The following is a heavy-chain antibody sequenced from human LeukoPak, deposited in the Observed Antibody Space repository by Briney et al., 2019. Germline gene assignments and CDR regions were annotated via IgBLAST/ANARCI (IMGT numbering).Heavy chain of an antibody. CDR2: IYYSGST. V-gene: IGHV4-39*07. CDR3: ARVLPTHYDFWSGYYFAYYYYYMDV. J-gene: IGHJ6*03. Sequence: SETLSLTCTVSGGSISSSSYYWGWIRQPPGKGLEWIGSIYYSGSTYYNPSLKSRVTISVDTSKNQFSLKLSSVTAADTAVYYCARVLPTHYDFWSGYYFAYYYYYMDVWGKGTTVTVSS. CDR1: GGSISSSSYY. D-gene: IGHD3-3*01.